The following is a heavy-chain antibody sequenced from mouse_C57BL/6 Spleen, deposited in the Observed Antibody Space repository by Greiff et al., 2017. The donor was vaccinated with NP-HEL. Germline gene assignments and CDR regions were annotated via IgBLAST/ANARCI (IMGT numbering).Heavy chain of an antibody. CDR3: ARSNYDYDGLYFDY. V-gene: IGHV1-18*01. Sequence: VQLQQSGPELVKPGASVKIPCKASGYTFTDYNMDWVKQSHGKSLEWIGDINPNNGGTIYNQKFKGKATLTVDKSSSTAYMELRSLTSEDTAVYYCARSNYDYDGLYFDYWGQGTTLTVSS. J-gene: IGHJ2*01. CDR2: INPNNGGT. CDR1: GYTFTDYN. D-gene: IGHD2-4*01.